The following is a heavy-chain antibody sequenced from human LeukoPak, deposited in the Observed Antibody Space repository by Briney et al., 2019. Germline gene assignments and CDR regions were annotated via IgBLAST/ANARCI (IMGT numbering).Heavy chain of an antibody. D-gene: IGHD6-19*01. CDR2: IKSRRAGGTT. CDR1: GFTFTDAY. CDR3: SKIKQRPGVYFDH. J-gene: IGHJ4*02. Sequence: PGGSLRLSCVASGFTFTDAYMTWVRQAPGKGLEWVGRIKSRRAGGTTDFAAPVKGRFTISRDDSKNTVYLQMNSLNIEDTAIYYCSKIKQRPGVYFDHWGREPWSPSPQ. V-gene: IGHV3-15*01.